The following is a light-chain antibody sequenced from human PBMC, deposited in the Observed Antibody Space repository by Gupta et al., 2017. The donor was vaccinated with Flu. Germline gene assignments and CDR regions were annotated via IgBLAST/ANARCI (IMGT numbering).Light chain of an antibody. CDR2: DAS. V-gene: IGKV3-11*01. J-gene: IGKJ4*01. Sequence: ATLSLSPGERATLSCRASHSVGRYLAWYQQKPGQAPRLLIYDASSRATGIPARFSGSGSGTDFTLTISSLEPEDFAVYYCQQRRNWPPLSFGGGTKVEIK. CDR3: QQRRNWPPLS. CDR1: HSVGRY.